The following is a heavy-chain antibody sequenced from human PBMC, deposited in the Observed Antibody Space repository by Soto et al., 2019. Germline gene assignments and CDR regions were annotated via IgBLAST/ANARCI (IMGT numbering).Heavy chain of an antibody. D-gene: IGHD4-17*01. V-gene: IGHV2-5*02. CDR3: AHAGDYDLLSFDH. Sequence: QITLKESGPPLVRPAQTLTLTCAFSGFSLTTTSMGVAWIRQPPGKALEWLALIYWDDDQRYSPSLKDRLTSSKDTSISLVVLKISNMQPEVTGTYFWAHAGDYDLLSFDHWGPGTLVTVSS. CDR1: GFSLTTTSMG. CDR2: IYWDDDQ. J-gene: IGHJ4*02.